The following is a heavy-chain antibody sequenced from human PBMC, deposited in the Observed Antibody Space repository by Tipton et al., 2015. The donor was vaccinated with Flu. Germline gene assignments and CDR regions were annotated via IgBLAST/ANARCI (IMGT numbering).Heavy chain of an antibody. CDR2: INSDGSST. V-gene: IGHV3-74*01. CDR3: ARGPKKGSSWYFDY. CDR1: GFTFSGYW. J-gene: IGHJ4*02. D-gene: IGHD6-13*01. Sequence: SLRLSCAASGFTFSGYWMHWVRQAPGKGLVWVSRINSDGSSTSYADSVKGRFTISRDNAKNTLDLQMNSLRVEDTAVYYCARGPKKGSSWYFDYWGQGTLVTVSS.